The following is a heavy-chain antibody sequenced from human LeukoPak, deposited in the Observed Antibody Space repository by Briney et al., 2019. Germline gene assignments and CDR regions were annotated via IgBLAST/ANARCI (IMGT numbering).Heavy chain of an antibody. CDR3: ARDMKDTAMVTDY. Sequence: PGGSLRLSCAASGFTFSSYSMNWVRQAPGKGLEWVSSISSSSGYIYYADSVKGRFTISRDNAKNSLYLQMNSLRAEDTAVYYCARDMKDTAMVTDYWGQGTLVTVSS. CDR2: ISSSSGYI. V-gene: IGHV3-21*01. D-gene: IGHD5-18*01. J-gene: IGHJ4*02. CDR1: GFTFSSYS.